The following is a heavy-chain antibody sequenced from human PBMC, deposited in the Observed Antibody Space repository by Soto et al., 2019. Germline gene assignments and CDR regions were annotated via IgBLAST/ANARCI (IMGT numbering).Heavy chain of an antibody. J-gene: IGHJ6*02. V-gene: IGHV3-11*01. D-gene: IGHD1-1*01. Sequence: GGSLRLSCAASGFFFSDYYLSWIRQAPGKGLECVAYISGTGDTKYYADSVQGRFTVSRDNPKNSLYLQLNSLRAEDAAVYYCAIGGGQIFYKGFGVYGERTTVTAS. CDR2: ISGTGDTK. CDR3: AIGGGQIFYKGFGV. CDR1: GFFFSDYY.